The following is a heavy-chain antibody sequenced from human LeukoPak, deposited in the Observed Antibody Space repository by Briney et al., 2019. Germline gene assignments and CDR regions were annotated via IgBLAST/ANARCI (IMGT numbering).Heavy chain of an antibody. Sequence: GGSLRLSCAASGFTFSTYAMSWVRQAPGKGLEWVSGISGSGESTYYADSVEGRFTVSRDNSKNTLYLQTNSLRAEDTAVYYCAKNGAASGYSKLDCWGQGTLVTVSS. V-gene: IGHV3-23*01. CDR1: GFTFSTYA. D-gene: IGHD3-22*01. CDR2: ISGSGEST. J-gene: IGHJ4*02. CDR3: AKNGAASGYSKLDC.